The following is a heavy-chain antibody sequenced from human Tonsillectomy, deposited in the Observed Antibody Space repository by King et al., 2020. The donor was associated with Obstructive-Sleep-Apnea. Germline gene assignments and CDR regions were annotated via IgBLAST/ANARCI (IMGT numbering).Heavy chain of an antibody. V-gene: IGHV3-30*04. CDR1: GFTFSSYT. CDR2: ILSDGSHK. J-gene: IGHJ4*02. Sequence: VQLVESGGGVVQPGRSLRLSCAASGFTFSSYTMHWVRQAPGKGLEWVAVILSDGSHKYYAASVKGRFTISRDNSKNTLYLQMNGLRAEDTAVYYCAKVSRGGGNSEGGDYWGQGTLVTVS. CDR3: AKVSRGGGNSEGGDY. D-gene: IGHD4-23*01.